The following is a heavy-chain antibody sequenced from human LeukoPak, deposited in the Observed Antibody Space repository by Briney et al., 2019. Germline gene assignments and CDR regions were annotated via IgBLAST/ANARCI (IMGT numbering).Heavy chain of an antibody. CDR1: GYSFTGFY. J-gene: IGHJ4*02. V-gene: IGHV1-2*02. Sequence: ASVKVSCKASGYSFTGFYLHWVRQAPGQGLEWMGWINPNSGGTDSAQKFQGRVTITRDTSTSTVYMELSSLTSDDTAVYYCARVEMVTNFQFYYFDLWGPGTLVIVSS. CDR3: ARVEMVTNFQFYYFDL. D-gene: IGHD5-24*01. CDR2: INPNSGGT.